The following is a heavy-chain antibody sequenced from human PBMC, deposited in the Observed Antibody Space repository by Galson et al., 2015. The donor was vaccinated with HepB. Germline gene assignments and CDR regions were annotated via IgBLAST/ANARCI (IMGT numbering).Heavy chain of an antibody. CDR3: ARERTYYDFWSGYSSYYYYMDV. D-gene: IGHD3-3*01. J-gene: IGHJ6*03. V-gene: IGHV1-69*13. Sequence: SVKVSCKASGGTFSSYAISWVRQAPGQGLEWMGGIIPIFGTANYAQKFQGRVTITADESTSTAYMELSSLRSEDTAVYYCARERTYYDFWSGYSSYYYYMDVWGKGTTVTVSS. CDR1: GGTFSSYA. CDR2: IIPIFGTA.